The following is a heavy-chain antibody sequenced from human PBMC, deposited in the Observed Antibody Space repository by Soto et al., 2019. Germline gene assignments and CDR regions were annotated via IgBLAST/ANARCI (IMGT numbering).Heavy chain of an antibody. CDR1: GFTFSSYA. CDR3: ARGLFPLATVTSFDY. V-gene: IGHV3-30-3*01. D-gene: IGHD4-4*01. CDR2: ISYDGSNK. Sequence: QVQLVESGGGVVQPGRSLRLSCAASGFTFSSYAMHWVRQAPGKGLEWVAVISYDGSNKYYADSVKGRFTISRDNSKNTLYLQMNSLRAEDTAVYYCARGLFPLATVTSFDYWGQGTLVTVSS. J-gene: IGHJ4*02.